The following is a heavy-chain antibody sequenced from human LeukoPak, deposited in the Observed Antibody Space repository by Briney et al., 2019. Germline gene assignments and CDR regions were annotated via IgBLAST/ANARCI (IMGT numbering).Heavy chain of an antibody. V-gene: IGHV4-59*12. CDR1: GGSISSYY. J-gene: IGHJ4*02. CDR2: IYYSGST. D-gene: IGHD5-12*01. Sequence: SETLSLTCTVSGGSISSYYWSWIRQPPGKGLEWIGYIYYSGSTNYNPSLKSRVTISVDTSKNQFSLKLSSVTAADTAVYYCARMVGASGYDSYWGQGTLVTVSS. CDR3: ARMVGASGYDSY.